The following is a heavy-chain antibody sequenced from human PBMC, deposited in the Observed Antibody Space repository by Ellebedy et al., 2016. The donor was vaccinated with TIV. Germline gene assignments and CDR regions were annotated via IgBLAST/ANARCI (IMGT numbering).Heavy chain of an antibody. Sequence: SETLSLXXTVSGGSISSSRYYWGWIRQPPGKGLEWIGSLYYSGSTHYNPSLKSRVTISVDTSKNQFSLKLSSVTVADTAVHYCARGLSDYEGDYFDYWGQGTLVTVSS. CDR1: GGSISSSRYY. D-gene: IGHD5-12*01. CDR2: LYYSGST. V-gene: IGHV4-39*01. J-gene: IGHJ4*02. CDR3: ARGLSDYEGDYFDY.